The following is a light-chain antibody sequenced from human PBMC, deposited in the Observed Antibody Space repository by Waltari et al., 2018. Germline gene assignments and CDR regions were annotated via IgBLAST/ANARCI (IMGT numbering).Light chain of an antibody. CDR1: KLGDKN. CDR3: QTWDRRTVV. V-gene: IGLV3-1*01. J-gene: IGLJ2*01. CDR2: RDF. Sequence: YELTQPPSVSVSSGQTATIPCSGVKLGDKNVYWYHQKPGQSPVLVIYRDFKRPSGIPERFSGSNSGSTATLTISGTRPMDEAEYFCQTWDRRTVVFGGGTRLTVL.